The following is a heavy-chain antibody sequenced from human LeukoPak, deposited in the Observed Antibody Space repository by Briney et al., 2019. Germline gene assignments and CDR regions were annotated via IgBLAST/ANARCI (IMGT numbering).Heavy chain of an antibody. J-gene: IGHJ6*02. CDR2: IIPILGIA. CDR1: GGTFSSYA. D-gene: IGHD6-13*01. V-gene: IGHV1-69*04. CDR3: ARDPTGYSSSWYYYDGMDV. Sequence: GSSVKVSCKASGGTFSSYAISWVRQAPGQGLEWMGRIIPILGIANYAQKFQGRVTITADKSTSTAYMELSSLRSEDTDVYYCARDPTGYSSSWYYYDGMDVWGQGTTVTVSS.